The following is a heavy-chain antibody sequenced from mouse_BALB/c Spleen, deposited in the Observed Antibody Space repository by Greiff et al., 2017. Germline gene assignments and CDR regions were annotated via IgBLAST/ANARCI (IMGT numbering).Heavy chain of an antibody. J-gene: IGHJ2*01. V-gene: IGHV5-6*01. CDR1: GFTFSSYG. CDR2: ISSGGSYT. CDR3: ARGATVVRIDY. Sequence: EVMLVESGGDLVKPGGSLKLSCAASGFTFSSYGMSWVRQTPDKRLEWVATISSGGSYTYYPDSVKGRFTISRDNAKNTLYLQMSSLKSEDTAMYYCARGATVVRIDYWGQGTTLTVSS. D-gene: IGHD1-1*01.